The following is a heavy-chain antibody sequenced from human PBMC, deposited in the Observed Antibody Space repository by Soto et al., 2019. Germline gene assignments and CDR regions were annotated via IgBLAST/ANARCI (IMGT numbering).Heavy chain of an antibody. Sequence: QVQLLQSGAEVKRPGSSVKVSCEASGGTFSSLGFTWVRQAPGQGLEWMGGIIPISGRTTFAQKFQGRVTIPADESKRARYMELTTLTSDDTAMYYCANRGTQGRWLEFADYWGQGTLVTVSS. V-gene: IGHV1-69*01. CDR3: ANRGTQGRWLEFADY. D-gene: IGHD5-12*01. CDR2: IIPISGRT. J-gene: IGHJ4*02. CDR1: GGTFSSLG.